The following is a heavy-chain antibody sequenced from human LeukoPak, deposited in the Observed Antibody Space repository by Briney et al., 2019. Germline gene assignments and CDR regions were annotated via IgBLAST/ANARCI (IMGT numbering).Heavy chain of an antibody. CDR3: AKEMYYYDSSGYEEGFDY. CDR1: GFTFSSYE. J-gene: IGHJ4*02. Sequence: GGSLRLSCAASGFTFSSYEMNWVRQAPGKGLEWVSYISSSGSTIYYADSVKGRFTISRDNAKNSLYLQMNSLRAEDTAVYYCAKEMYYYDSSGYEEGFDYWGQGTLVTVSS. V-gene: IGHV3-48*03. D-gene: IGHD3-22*01. CDR2: ISSSGSTI.